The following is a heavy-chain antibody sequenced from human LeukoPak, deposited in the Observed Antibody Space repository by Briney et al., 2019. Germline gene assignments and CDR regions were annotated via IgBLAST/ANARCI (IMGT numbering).Heavy chain of an antibody. D-gene: IGHD6-19*01. CDR2: IRSKADSYTT. J-gene: IGHJ2*01. Sequence: GGSLRLSCAASGFTLSGAAMHWVRQASGKGLEWLGRIRSKADSYTTAYAASVKGRFAVSRDDSKNTAYLQMNSLKTEDTAVYYCRAAVAGDYFDLWGRGTLVTVSS. CDR3: RAAVAGDYFDL. V-gene: IGHV3-73*01. CDR1: GFTLSGAA.